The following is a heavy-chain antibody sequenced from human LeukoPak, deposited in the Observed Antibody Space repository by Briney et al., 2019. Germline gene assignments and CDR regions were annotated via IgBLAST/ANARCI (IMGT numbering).Heavy chain of an antibody. D-gene: IGHD3-16*01. Sequence: GGADRLSFAASGIPFNNAWVSWGRQAPGKGLEWVGRIKCKTYGGTTDYAAPVKGRFPISRDDSKNTLYLTMNILKTEDTAVYSCTTQANCDYDYVWGRYLMDYWGQGTLVTVSS. J-gene: IGHJ4*02. V-gene: IGHV3-15*01. CDR2: IKCKTYGGTT. CDR1: GIPFNNAW. CDR3: TTQANCDYDYVWGRYLMDY.